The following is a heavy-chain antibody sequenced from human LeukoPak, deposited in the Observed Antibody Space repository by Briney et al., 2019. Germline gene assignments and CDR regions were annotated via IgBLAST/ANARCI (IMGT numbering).Heavy chain of an antibody. V-gene: IGHV3-48*01. CDR3: ARDQVVTTVTTTFDY. D-gene: IGHD4-11*01. CDR1: GFTFSSYS. J-gene: IGHJ4*02. Sequence: GGSLRLSCAASGFTFSSYSMNWVRQAPGKGREWVSYISSSSSTIYYADSVKGRFTISRDNAKNSLYLQMNSLRAEDTAVYYCARDQVVTTVTTTFDYWGQGTLVTVSS. CDR2: ISSSSSTI.